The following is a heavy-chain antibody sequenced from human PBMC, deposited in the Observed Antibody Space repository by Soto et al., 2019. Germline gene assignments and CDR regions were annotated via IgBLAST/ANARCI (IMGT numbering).Heavy chain of an antibody. CDR2: IYPGDSDT. V-gene: IGHV5-51*01. CDR3: ARRGELLSGFLYYYYYGMDV. J-gene: IGHJ6*02. CDR1: GYSFSNFW. Sequence: GESLKISCKGSGYSFSNFWIGWVRQMPGKGLEWMGIIYPGDSDTNYSPSFQGQVTISADKSISTAYLQWSSLKASDTAMYYCARRGELLSGFLYYYYYGMDVWGQGTTVTV. D-gene: IGHD3-10*01.